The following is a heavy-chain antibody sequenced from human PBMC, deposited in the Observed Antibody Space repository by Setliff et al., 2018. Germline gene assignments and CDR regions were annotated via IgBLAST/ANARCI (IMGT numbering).Heavy chain of an antibody. V-gene: IGHV3-23*01. CDR2: ISGRGDST. Sequence: GGSLRLSCAASGFTFSSYAMTWVRQAPGKGLERVSAISGRGDSTFYEDAVKGRFTISRDNSKNTLYLQMNSLRAEDTAIYYCAKFSSSVLWGQGTLVTVSS. J-gene: IGHJ4*02. CDR3: AKFSSSVL. CDR1: GFTFSSYA. D-gene: IGHD6-19*01.